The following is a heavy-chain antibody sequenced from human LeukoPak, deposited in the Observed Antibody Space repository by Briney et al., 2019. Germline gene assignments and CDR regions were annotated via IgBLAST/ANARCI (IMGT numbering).Heavy chain of an antibody. V-gene: IGHV4-34*01. CDR3: ARGLEWLALRFLEWSPTYYFDY. CDR1: GGSFSGYY. CDR2: INHSGST. J-gene: IGHJ4*02. D-gene: IGHD3-3*01. Sequence: PSETLSLTCAVYGGSFSGYYWSWIRQPPGKGLEWIGEINHSGSTNYNPSLKSRVTISVDTSKNQFSLKLSSVTAADTAVCYCARGLEWLALRFLEWSPTYYFDYWGQGTLVTVSS.